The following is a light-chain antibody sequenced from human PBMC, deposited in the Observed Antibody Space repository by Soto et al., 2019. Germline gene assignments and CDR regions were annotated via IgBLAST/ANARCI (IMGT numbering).Light chain of an antibody. Sequence: QSVLTQPASVSGSPGQSITISCTGTSSDVGAYNYVSWYQQHPGKAPKLMIYEVSNRPSGVSNRFSGSKSGNTASLTTSGLQAEDEADYYCSSYTTSSTRVFGGGTKLTVL. CDR2: EVS. CDR1: SSDVGAYNY. CDR3: SSYTTSSTRV. V-gene: IGLV2-14*01. J-gene: IGLJ3*02.